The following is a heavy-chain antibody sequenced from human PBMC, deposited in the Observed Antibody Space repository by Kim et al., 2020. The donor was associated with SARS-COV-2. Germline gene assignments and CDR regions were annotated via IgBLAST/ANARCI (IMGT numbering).Heavy chain of an antibody. CDR2: ISSSSSYT. Sequence: GGSLRLSCAASGFTFSDYYMSWIRQAPGKGLEWVSYISSSSSYTNYADSVKGRFTISRDNAKNSLYLQMNSLRAEDTAVYYCAREYYSYGQSDYYYGMDVWGQGTTVTVSS. CDR1: GFTFSDYY. V-gene: IGHV3-11*06. D-gene: IGHD5-18*01. CDR3: AREYYSYGQSDYYYGMDV. J-gene: IGHJ6*02.